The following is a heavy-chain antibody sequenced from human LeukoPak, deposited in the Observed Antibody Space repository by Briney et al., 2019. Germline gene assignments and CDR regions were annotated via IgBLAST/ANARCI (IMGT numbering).Heavy chain of an antibody. J-gene: IGHJ4*02. CDR1: GGSISSYY. Sequence: KPSETLSLTCTVSGGSISSYYWSWIRQPPGKGLEWIGSIYHSGTTNYNPSLKSRVTISVDTSKNQFSLKLSSVTAADTAVYYCARVLSLDYGDFYFDFWGQGTLVSVSS. CDR3: ARVLSLDYGDFYFDF. D-gene: IGHD4-17*01. V-gene: IGHV4-59*01. CDR2: IYHSGTT.